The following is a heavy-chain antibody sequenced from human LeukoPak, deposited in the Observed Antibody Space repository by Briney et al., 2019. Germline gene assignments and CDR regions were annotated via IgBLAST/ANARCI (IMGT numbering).Heavy chain of an antibody. CDR3: ARDPSGGPANYYYMDV. D-gene: IGHD3-10*01. V-gene: IGHV4-38-2*02. CDR2: IYHGGST. J-gene: IGHJ6*03. Sequence: SETLSLTCAVSGYSISSGYYWGWIRQPPGKGLEWIGSIYHGGSTYYNPSLKSRVTISVDTSKNQFSLKLSSVTAADTAVYYCARDPSGGPANYYYMDVWGKGTTVTVSS. CDR1: GYSISSGYY.